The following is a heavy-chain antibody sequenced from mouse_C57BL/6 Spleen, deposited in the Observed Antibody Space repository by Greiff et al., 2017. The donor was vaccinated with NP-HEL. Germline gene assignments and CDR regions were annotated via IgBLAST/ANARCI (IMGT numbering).Heavy chain of an antibody. CDR1: GYTFTDYY. J-gene: IGHJ2*01. Sequence: EVQLQQSGPELVKPGASVKISCKASGYTFTDYYMNWVKQSHGKSLEWIGDINPNNGGTSYNQKFKGKATLTVDKSSSTAYMELRSLTSEDSAVYYCAKGRLLRRFDYWGQGTTLTVSS. D-gene: IGHD1-2*01. CDR2: INPNNGGT. CDR3: AKGRLLRRFDY. V-gene: IGHV1-26*01.